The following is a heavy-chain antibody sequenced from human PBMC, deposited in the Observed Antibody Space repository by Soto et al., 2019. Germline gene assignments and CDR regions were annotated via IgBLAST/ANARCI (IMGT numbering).Heavy chain of an antibody. V-gene: IGHV3-23*01. D-gene: IGHD3-22*01. J-gene: IGHJ3*02. Sequence: GGSLRLSCAASGFTFSSYAMSWVRQAPGKGLEWVSAISGSGGSTYYADSVKGRFTISRDNSKNTLYLQMNSLRAEDTAVYYCAKDVGYDSSGYYYTESNDAFDIWGQGTMVTVSS. CDR2: ISGSGGST. CDR1: GFTFSSYA. CDR3: AKDVGYDSSGYYYTESNDAFDI.